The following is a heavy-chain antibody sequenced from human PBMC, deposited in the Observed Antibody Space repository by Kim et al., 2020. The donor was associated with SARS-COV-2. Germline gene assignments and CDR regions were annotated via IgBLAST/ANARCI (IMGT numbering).Heavy chain of an antibody. D-gene: IGHD5-12*01. CDR3: ARGYSGSDAFDF. J-gene: IGHJ3*01. Sequence: YYADSVTGRFTVSRDNSKDTVYLQMNTLKAEDTAIYYCARGYSGSDAFDFWGPGTLVTVSS. V-gene: IGHV3-23*01.